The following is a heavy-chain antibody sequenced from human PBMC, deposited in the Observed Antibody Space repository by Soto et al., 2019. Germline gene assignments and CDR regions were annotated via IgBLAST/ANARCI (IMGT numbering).Heavy chain of an antibody. Sequence: ASVKVSCKASGYTFTGYYMHWVRQAPGQGLEWMGWINPNSGGTNYAQKFQGWVTMTRDTSISTAYMELSRLRSDDTAVYYCARCYCSSTSCLIDYRGQRTLVIVSS. CDR1: GYTFTGYY. J-gene: IGHJ4*02. CDR3: ARCYCSSTSCLIDY. V-gene: IGHV1-2*04. D-gene: IGHD2-2*01. CDR2: INPNSGGT.